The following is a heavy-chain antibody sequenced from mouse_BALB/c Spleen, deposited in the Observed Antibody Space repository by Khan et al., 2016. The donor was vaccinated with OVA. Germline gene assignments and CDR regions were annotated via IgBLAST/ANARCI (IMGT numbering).Heavy chain of an antibody. J-gene: IGHJ4*01. D-gene: IGHD2-14*01. CDR1: GYTFTSNT. V-gene: IGHV1-4*01. Sequence: QVQLQQSGGELARPGASVRMSCKASGYTFTSNTMHWVKKRPGQGLEWIGYINPRSGYTNYNQNFKDKATLTADKSSSTAYMQLSSLTSEDSAVYYCARRTTGYTMDYWGQGTSVTVSS. CDR2: INPRSGYT. CDR3: ARRTTGYTMDY.